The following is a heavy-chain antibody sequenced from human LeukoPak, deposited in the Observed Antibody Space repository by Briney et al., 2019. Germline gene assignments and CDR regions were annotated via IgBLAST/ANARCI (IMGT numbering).Heavy chain of an antibody. J-gene: IGHJ4*02. CDR1: GGSFSGYY. V-gene: IGHV4-34*01. D-gene: IGHD4-11*01. CDR3: ASASITRYYFDY. CDR2: INHSGST. Sequence: PSETLSLTCAVSGGSFSGYYWSWIRQPPGKELEGIGEINHSGSTNYNPSLKSRVTISVDTSKNQFSLKLSSVTAADTAVYYCASASITRYYFDYWGQGTLVTVSS.